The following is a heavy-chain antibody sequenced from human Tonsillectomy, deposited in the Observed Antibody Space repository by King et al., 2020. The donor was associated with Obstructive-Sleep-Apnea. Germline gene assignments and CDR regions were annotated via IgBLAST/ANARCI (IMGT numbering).Heavy chain of an antibody. V-gene: IGHV3-48*04. CDR3: ARDSSGYSP. Sequence: VQLVESGGGLVQPGGSLRLSGAASGFTSISYSMNWVRQAPGKGLEWVSNITSISSTIYYADSVKGRFTISRDNAKNSRYRQMNSLRVEDTAVYYCARDSSGYSPWGQGTLVTVSS. J-gene: IGHJ5*02. CDR2: ITSISSTI. CDR1: GFTSISYS. D-gene: IGHD3-22*01.